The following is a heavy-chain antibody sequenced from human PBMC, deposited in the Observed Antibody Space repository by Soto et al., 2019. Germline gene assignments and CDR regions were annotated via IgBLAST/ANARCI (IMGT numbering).Heavy chain of an antibody. D-gene: IGHD2-15*01. CDR3: AKGGFWVHYGMDV. CDR1: GSTLSAFC. V-gene: IGHV3-23*01. J-gene: IGHJ6*02. Sequence: EVQLLESGGALAQPGGSLRLSCAASGSTLSAFCMNWVRQAPGKGLEWVSAISRSGDITYYADSVKGRFTISRDNSKNTLYLEMNSLTGDDTAVYYCAKGGFWVHYGMDVWGQGTTVIVSS. CDR2: ISRSGDIT.